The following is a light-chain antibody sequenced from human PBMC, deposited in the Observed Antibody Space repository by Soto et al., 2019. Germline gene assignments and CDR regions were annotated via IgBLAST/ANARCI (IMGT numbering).Light chain of an antibody. Sequence: EIVMTQSPATLSVSPGERVTLSCRATQTVSSNLAWYQQRPGQAPRLLMYGASTRADGIPARFTGSGSGTEFTLTISSLQSEDFAVYYCQQSYNWPWTFGQGTKVDIK. CDR2: GAS. CDR1: QTVSSN. CDR3: QQSYNWPWT. J-gene: IGKJ1*01. V-gene: IGKV3-15*01.